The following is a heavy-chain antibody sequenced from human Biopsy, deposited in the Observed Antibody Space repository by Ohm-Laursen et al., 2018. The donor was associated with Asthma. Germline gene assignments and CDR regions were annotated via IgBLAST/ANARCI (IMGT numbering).Heavy chain of an antibody. CDR3: ARTFHFWSPYHAKHYQL. J-gene: IGHJ1*01. CDR1: GFTFGDYW. D-gene: IGHD3-3*02. Sequence: SLRLSCAASGFTFGDYWMSWVRQVPGKGLEWVANIKHDGSEKNHVDSLKGRFTISRDNAKNSLYLQMNSLRAEDTAVYYCARTFHFWSPYHAKHYQLWGQGTLVTVSS. CDR2: IKHDGSEK. V-gene: IGHV3-7*01.